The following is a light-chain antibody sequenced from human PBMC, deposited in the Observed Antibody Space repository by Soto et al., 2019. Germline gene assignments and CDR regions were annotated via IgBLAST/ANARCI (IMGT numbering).Light chain of an antibody. CDR3: QQRSNSVT. J-gene: IGKJ5*01. CDR1: QSVSDN. V-gene: IGKV3D-20*02. CDR2: GAS. Sequence: EIVMTQSPATLSVSPGERATLPSRASQSVSDNLAWYQQKPGQAPGILIYGASSRATGIPDRFSGSGSGTDFTLTISRLEPEDFAVYYCQQRSNSVTFGQGTRLEIK.